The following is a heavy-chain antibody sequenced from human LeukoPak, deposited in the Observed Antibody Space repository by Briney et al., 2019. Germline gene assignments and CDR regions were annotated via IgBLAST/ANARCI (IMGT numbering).Heavy chain of an antibody. V-gene: IGHV3-7*01. D-gene: IGHD3-3*01. CDR2: IKQDGSGK. Sequence: GGSLRLSCAVSGFTFSSYWMRWVRQAPGKGLEWVANIKQDGSGKYYVDSVKGRFTISRDNAKNSLYLQMNSLRAEDTAMYYCARRSSSDFWSGYWFDYWGQGTLVTVSS. CDR3: ARRSSSDFWSGYWFDY. J-gene: IGHJ4*02. CDR1: GFTFSSYW.